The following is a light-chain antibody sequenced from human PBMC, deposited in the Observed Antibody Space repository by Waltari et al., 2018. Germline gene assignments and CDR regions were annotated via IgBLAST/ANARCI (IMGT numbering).Light chain of an antibody. J-gene: IGLJ2*01. CDR2: DVS. CDR3: SSYTSSSTLA. Sequence: QSALTQPASVSGSPGQSITIPCPGTSGDVGGYQYVSWYKQHPGKAPKLMIYDVSNRPSGVSDRFSGSKSGNTASLTISGLQAEDEADYYCSSYTSSSTLAFGGGTKLTVL. V-gene: IGLV2-14*03. CDR1: SGDVGGYQY.